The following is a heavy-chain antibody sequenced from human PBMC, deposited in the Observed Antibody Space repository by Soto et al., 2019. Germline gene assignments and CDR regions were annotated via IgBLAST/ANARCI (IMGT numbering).Heavy chain of an antibody. Sequence: PSETLSLTCTVSGGSISSSSYYWGWIRQPPGKGLEWIGSIYYSGSTNYNPSLKSRVTISVDTSKNQFSLKLSSVTAADTAVYYCARQQWLVLNAFDIWGQGTMVTVSS. CDR2: IYYSGST. CDR1: GGSISSSSYY. J-gene: IGHJ3*02. CDR3: ARQQWLVLNAFDI. V-gene: IGHV4-39*07. D-gene: IGHD6-19*01.